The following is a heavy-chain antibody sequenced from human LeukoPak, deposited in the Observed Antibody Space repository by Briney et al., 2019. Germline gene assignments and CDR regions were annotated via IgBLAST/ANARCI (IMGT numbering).Heavy chain of an antibody. CDR3: ARGSKGTYDY. Sequence: GGSLRLSCVASGFTFSNSVMTWVRQAPGKGLEWVSSILGTGGYTYFANSVKGRFTISRDNSKNTLYLQMNSLRAGDTAIYYSARGSKGTYDYWGQGTLVTVSS. J-gene: IGHJ4*02. CDR2: ILGTGGYT. V-gene: IGHV3-23*01. CDR1: GFTFSNSV.